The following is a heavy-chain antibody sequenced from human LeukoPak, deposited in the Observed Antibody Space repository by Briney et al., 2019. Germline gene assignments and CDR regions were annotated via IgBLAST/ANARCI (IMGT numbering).Heavy chain of an antibody. CDR3: ARDRSNPTDPYGMDV. CDR2: IYYSGST. D-gene: IGHD1-14*01. CDR1: GGSISSSSYY. V-gene: IGHV4-39*07. Sequence: SETLSLTCTVSGGSISSSSYYWGWIRQPPGKGLEWIGSIYYSGSTYYNPSLKSRVTISVDTSKNQFSLKLSSVTAADTAVYYCARDRSNPTDPYGMDVWGQGTTVTVSS. J-gene: IGHJ6*02.